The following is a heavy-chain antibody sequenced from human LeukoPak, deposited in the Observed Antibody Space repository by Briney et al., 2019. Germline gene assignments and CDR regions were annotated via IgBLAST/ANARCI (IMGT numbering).Heavy chain of an antibody. V-gene: IGHV1-24*01. Sequence: ASVKVSCKVSGYTLTELSMHWVRQAPGKGLEWMGGFDPEDGETIYAQKFQGRVTMTEDTSTDTAYMELSSLRSEDTAVYYCATDQSTFDAFDIWGQGTMVTVSS. CDR3: ATDQSTFDAFDI. D-gene: IGHD2/OR15-2a*01. CDR2: FDPEDGET. CDR1: GYTLTELS. J-gene: IGHJ3*02.